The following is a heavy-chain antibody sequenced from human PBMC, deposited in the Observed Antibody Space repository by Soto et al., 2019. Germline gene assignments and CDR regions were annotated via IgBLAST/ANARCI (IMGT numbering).Heavy chain of an antibody. V-gene: IGHV4-4*02. CDR2: IYHSGTT. CDR3: ARYVAVPRTRGFDY. D-gene: IGHD2-15*01. Sequence: QVQLQESGPGLVKPSGTLSLTCAVAGGSISDNWWSWVRQAPGKGLEWIGEIYHSGTTYYNPSLKGRVIILVDTSGSQISLTLSSVTAAHTAVYYCARYVAVPRTRGFDYWGQGALVAVSS. J-gene: IGHJ4*02. CDR1: GGSISDNW.